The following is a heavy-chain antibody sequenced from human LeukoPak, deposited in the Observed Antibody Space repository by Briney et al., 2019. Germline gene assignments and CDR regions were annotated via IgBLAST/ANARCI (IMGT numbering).Heavy chain of an antibody. J-gene: IGHJ6*02. V-gene: IGHV3-53*01. D-gene: IGHD6-6*01. CDR1: GFTVSTNY. Sequence: PGGSLRLSCAASGFTVSTNYMSWVRQAPGKGLEWVSVIYSGGSTYYADSVKGRFTISRDNSKNTLYLQMNSLRAEDTAVYYCARESSPYGMDVWGQGTTVTVSS. CDR3: ARESSPYGMDV. CDR2: IYSGGST.